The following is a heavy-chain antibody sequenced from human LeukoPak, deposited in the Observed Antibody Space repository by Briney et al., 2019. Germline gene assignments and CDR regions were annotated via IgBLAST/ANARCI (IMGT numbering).Heavy chain of an antibody. CDR2: IYSGGST. Sequence: GGSLRLSCAASGFTVSSNYMSWVRQAPGKGLEWVSVIYSGGSTYYADSVKGRFTISRDNSKNTLYLQMNSLRAEDTAVYYCAKAQDYYGSGSRTYFDYWGQGTLVTVSS. J-gene: IGHJ4*02. CDR1: GFTVSSNY. D-gene: IGHD3-10*01. CDR3: AKAQDYYGSGSRTYFDY. V-gene: IGHV3-53*01.